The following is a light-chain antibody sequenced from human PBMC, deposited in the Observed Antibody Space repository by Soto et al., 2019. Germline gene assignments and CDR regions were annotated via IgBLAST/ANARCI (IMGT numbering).Light chain of an antibody. V-gene: IGKV3-15*01. J-gene: IGKJ5*01. CDR1: QSISDT. CDR2: GAS. CDR3: QQRNIWPPVT. Sequence: EIVMTQSPATLSVSPGGRATLPCRASQSISDTLAWYQQKPGQAPRPLIYGASRRATGFPARFSGSGSGTDFTLTISSLQSEDFAVYYCQQRNIWPPVTFGQGTRLEIK.